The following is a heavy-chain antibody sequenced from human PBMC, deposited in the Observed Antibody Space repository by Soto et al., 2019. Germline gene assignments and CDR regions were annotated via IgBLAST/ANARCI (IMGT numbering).Heavy chain of an antibody. J-gene: IGHJ4*02. CDR2: ISGSGGST. CDR3: AKVWITGYSSSWAAIDY. D-gene: IGHD6-13*01. V-gene: IGHV3-23*01. CDR1: GFTFSSYA. Sequence: EVQLLESGGGLVQPGGSLRLSCAASGFTFSSYAMSWVRQAPGKGLEWVSAISGSGGSTYYADSVKGRFTISRDNSKNTLYLQMNSLRAEDTAVYYCAKVWITGYSSSWAAIDYWGQGTLVTVSS.